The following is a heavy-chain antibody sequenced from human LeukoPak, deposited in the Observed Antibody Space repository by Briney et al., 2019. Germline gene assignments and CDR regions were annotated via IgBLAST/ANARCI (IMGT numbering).Heavy chain of an antibody. V-gene: IGHV4-34*01. Sequence: PSETLSLTCAVYGGSFSGYYWSWIRQPPGKGLEWIGEINHSGSTNYNPSLKSRVTISVDTSKNQFSLKLSSVTAADTALYYCARKDSYYLDYWGQGTLVTVSS. CDR1: GGSFSGYY. D-gene: IGHD2-15*01. CDR3: ARKDSYYLDY. J-gene: IGHJ4*02. CDR2: INHSGST.